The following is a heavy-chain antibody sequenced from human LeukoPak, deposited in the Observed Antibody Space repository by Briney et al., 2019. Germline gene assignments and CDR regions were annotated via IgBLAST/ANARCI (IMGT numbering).Heavy chain of an antibody. V-gene: IGHV3-48*01. J-gene: IGHJ4*02. D-gene: IGHD3-10*01. CDR1: GFTLSSYS. CDR2: ISSSSGAI. Sequence: GGSLRLSCAASGFTLSSYSMNWVRQAPGKGLEWVSFISSSSGAIYYADSVKGRFTISRDNAKNSLYLQMNSLRAEDTAVYYCVRGPYGSGSYYYDYWGEGTLGTVSS. CDR3: VRGPYGSGSYYYDY.